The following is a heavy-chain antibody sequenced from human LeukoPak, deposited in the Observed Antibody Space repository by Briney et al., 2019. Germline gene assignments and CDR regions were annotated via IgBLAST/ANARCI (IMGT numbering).Heavy chain of an antibody. D-gene: IGHD3-16*02. Sequence: GGSLRLSCVASGFTFSGYWMTWVRQPPGKGLEWVAIIKQDGSNKYYADSVKGRFTISRDNSKNTLYLQMNSLRAEDTAVYYCAKTSGAYYDYVWGSYRSDHDAFDIWGQGTMVTVSS. V-gene: IGHV3-7*01. CDR2: IKQDGSNK. J-gene: IGHJ3*02. CDR1: GFTFSGYW. CDR3: AKTSGAYYDYVWGSYRSDHDAFDI.